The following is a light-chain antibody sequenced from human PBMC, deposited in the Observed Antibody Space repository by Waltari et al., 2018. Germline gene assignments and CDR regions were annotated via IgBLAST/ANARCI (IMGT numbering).Light chain of an antibody. J-gene: IGKJ4*01. Sequence: EIVMTQSTATLSVSPGERATLSCRASQGVSSHLAWYQQKPGQASRLLIYGASTRATGSPARFSGSGSGTEFTLTISSLQSEDFAVYYCQQYNNWPLTFGGGTKVEIK. V-gene: IGKV3-15*01. CDR3: QQYNNWPLT. CDR2: GAS. CDR1: QGVSSH.